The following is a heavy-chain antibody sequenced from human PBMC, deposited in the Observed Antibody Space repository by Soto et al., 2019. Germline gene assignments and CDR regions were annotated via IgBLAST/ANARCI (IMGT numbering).Heavy chain of an antibody. Sequence: SETLSLTCTVSGGSISSYYWSWIRQPPGKGLEWIGYMYNTGSTIYNPSLKRRVTISVDTSNNQFSLKLNSVTAADTVVYYCARDLWGYCGADCYPLDVWGQGTTVTVS. D-gene: IGHD2-21*02. J-gene: IGHJ6*02. V-gene: IGHV4-59*01. CDR1: GGSISSYY. CDR2: MYNTGST. CDR3: ARDLWGYCGADCYPLDV.